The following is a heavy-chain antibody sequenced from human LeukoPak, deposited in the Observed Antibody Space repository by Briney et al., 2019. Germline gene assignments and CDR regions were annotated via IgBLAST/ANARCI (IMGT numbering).Heavy chain of an antibody. J-gene: IGHJ4*02. CDR1: GFTFSSYT. Sequence: GGSLRLSCAASGFTFSSYTMNWVRQAPGKGLEWVSSISSSSSYIYYADSVKGRFTISRDNSKNSLYLQMKNLRADDTCVYYCAREALVRRRYYLDFGGQGTLVTVS. CDR3: AREALVRRRYYLDF. CDR2: ISSSSSYI. D-gene: IGHD6-13*01. V-gene: IGHV3-21*01.